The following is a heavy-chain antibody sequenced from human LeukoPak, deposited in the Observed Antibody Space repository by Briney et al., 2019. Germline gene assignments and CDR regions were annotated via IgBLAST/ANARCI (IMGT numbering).Heavy chain of an antibody. Sequence: SETLSLTCTVSGDSVSSPTYFWGWIRHPPGKGLGWIASGDYSGGTYYNPSLESRVAISADMSKNQISLKLSSVTAADTAVYYCARERGEEYSSGWYKRNYFDNWGQGTRVTVSS. V-gene: IGHV4-39*07. J-gene: IGHJ4*02. CDR3: ARERGEEYSSGWYKRNYFDN. CDR2: GDYSGGT. D-gene: IGHD6-19*01. CDR1: GDSVSSPTYF.